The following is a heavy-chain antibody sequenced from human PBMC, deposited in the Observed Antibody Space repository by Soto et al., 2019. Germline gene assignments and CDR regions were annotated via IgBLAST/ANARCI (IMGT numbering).Heavy chain of an antibody. J-gene: IGHJ6*02. V-gene: IGHV1-69*12. D-gene: IGHD5-18*01. CDR3: ATNVDTAMVIRRAYYYYGMDV. Sequence: QVQLVQSGAEVKKPGSSVKVSCKASGGTFSSYAISWVRQAPGQGLEWMGGIIPIFGTANYAQKFQGRVTLTADESTXXAXMXXSSLRSEDTAVYYCATNVDTAMVIRRAYYYYGMDVWGQGTTVTVSS. CDR1: GGTFSSYA. CDR2: IIPIFGTA.